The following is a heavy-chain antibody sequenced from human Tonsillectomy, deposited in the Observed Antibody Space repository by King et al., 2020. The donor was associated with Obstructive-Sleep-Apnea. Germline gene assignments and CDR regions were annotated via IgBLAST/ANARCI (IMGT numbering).Heavy chain of an antibody. CDR3: ARADWLDP. CDR1: GSSFSDGYS. Sequence: VQLQESGPGLVKPSETLSLTCSVSGSSFSDGYSWGCIRQPPDKGLAWVGTCPHSGSTYSNPSLKSRVTIFLDTSRNQFSLRLTSVTAADTAVYYCARADWLDPWGQGTLVTVSS. J-gene: IGHJ5*02. CDR2: CPHSGST. V-gene: IGHV4-38-2*02.